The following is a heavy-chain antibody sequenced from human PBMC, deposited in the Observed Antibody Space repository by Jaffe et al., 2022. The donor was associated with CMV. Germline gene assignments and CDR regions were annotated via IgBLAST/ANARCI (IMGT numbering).Heavy chain of an antibody. Sequence: QLQLQESGPGLVKPSETLSLTCTVSGGSISSSSYYWGWIRQPPGKGLEWIGSIYYSGSTYYNPSLKSRVTISVDTSKNQFSLKLSSVTAADTAVYYCARRRSTIFGEGWFDPWGQGTLVTVSS. V-gene: IGHV4-39*01. D-gene: IGHD3-3*01. CDR3: ARRRSTIFGEGWFDP. J-gene: IGHJ5*02. CDR1: GGSISSSSYY. CDR2: IYYSGST.